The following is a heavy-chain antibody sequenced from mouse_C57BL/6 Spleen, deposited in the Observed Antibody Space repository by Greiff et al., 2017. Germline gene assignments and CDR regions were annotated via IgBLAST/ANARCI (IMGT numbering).Heavy chain of an antibody. CDR3: ARDSPFDY. CDR1: GYTFTDYY. J-gene: IGHJ2*01. V-gene: IGHV1-26*01. CDR2: INPNNGGT. Sequence: VQLQQSGPELVKPGASVKISCKASGYTFTDYYMNWVTQSHGKSLEWIGDINPNNGGTSYNQKFKGKATLTVDKSSSTAYMELRSLTSEDSAVYYCARDSPFDYWGQGTTLTVSS.